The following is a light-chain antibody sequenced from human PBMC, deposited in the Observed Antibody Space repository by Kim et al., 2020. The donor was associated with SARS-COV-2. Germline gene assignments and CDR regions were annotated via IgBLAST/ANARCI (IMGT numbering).Light chain of an antibody. CDR3: QQYGISPVT. Sequence: EIVLTQSPGTLSLSPGERATLSCRASQSVSSNYLAWYQQKPGQAPRLLIYDASSRATGIPDRFSGSGSGTDFTLTIGRLEPEDFAVYYCQQYGISPVTFGQGTKLE. J-gene: IGKJ2*01. V-gene: IGKV3-20*01. CDR1: QSVSSNY. CDR2: DAS.